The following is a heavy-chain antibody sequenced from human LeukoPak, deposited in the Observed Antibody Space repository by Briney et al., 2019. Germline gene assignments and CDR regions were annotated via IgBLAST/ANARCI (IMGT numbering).Heavy chain of an antibody. CDR2: INHSGST. CDR3: ANMGYSYAPGLFDP. D-gene: IGHD5-18*01. J-gene: IGHJ5*02. V-gene: IGHV4-34*01. CDR1: GGSFSGYY. Sequence: SETLSLTCAVYGGSFSGYYWSWIRQPPGKGLEWIGEINHSGSTNYNPSLKSRVTISVDTSKNQFSLKLSSVTAADTAVYYCANMGYSYAPGLFDPWGQGTLVTVSS.